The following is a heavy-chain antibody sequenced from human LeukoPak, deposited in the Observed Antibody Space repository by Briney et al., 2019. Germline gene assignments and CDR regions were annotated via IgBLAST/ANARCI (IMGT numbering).Heavy chain of an antibody. D-gene: IGHD4-17*01. J-gene: IGHJ6*02. CDR1: GFTFSSYA. CDR2: ISYDGSNK. Sequence: PGRSLRLSCAASGFTFSSYAMHWVRQAPGKGLEWVAVISYDGSNKYYADSVKGRFTISRDNSKNTLYLQMNSLRAEDTAVYYCARSNDYGDERLQRGMDVWGQGTTVTVSS. V-gene: IGHV3-30-3*01. CDR3: ARSNDYGDERLQRGMDV.